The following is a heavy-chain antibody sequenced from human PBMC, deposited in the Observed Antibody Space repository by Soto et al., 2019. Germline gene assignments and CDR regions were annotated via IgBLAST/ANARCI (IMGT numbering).Heavy chain of an antibody. V-gene: IGHV1-8*01. CDR1: GYTFTSYD. CDR3: ARTIRYCTNGVCRNYNWFDP. Sequence: GASVKVSCKASGYTFTSYDINWVRQATGQGLEWMGWMNPNSGNTGYAQKFQGRVTMTRNTSISTAYMELSSLRSEDTAVYYCARTIRYCTNGVCRNYNWFDPWGQGXLVTVYS. D-gene: IGHD2-8*01. J-gene: IGHJ5*02. CDR2: MNPNSGNT.